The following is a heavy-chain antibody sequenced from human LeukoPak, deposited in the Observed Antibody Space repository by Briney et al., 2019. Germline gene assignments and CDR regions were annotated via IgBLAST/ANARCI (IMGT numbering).Heavy chain of an antibody. CDR1: GRSVSSNNYY. CDR3: ARDGGGNSYAFDI. CDR2: IYYSGST. J-gene: IGHJ3*02. Sequence: SQTLSLTCTVSGRSVSSNNYYWSWIRQPPGRGLEWIGYIYYSGSTNYNPSLKSRVTISVDTSKNQFSLKLSSVTAADTAVYYCARDGGGNSYAFDIWGQGTMVTVSS. D-gene: IGHD4-23*01. V-gene: IGHV4-61*01.